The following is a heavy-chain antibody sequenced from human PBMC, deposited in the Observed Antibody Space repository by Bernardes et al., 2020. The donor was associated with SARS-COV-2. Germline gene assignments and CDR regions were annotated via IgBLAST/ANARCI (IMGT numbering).Heavy chain of an antibody. CDR3: VRSHFYGGSGYYFDY. J-gene: IGHJ4*02. CDR1: GFTFDDFA. V-gene: IGHV3-9*01. CDR2: ISWNSGSI. D-gene: IGHD3-22*01. Sequence: GGSLRLSCAASGFTFDDFAMHWVRQAPGKGLEWVSGISWNSGSIGYAASVKGRFTISRDNAKNSLYLQMNSLRPDDTALYYCVRSHFYGGSGYYFDYWGQGTLVTVSS.